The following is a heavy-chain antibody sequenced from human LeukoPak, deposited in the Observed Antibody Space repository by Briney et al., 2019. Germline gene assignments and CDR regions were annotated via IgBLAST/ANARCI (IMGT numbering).Heavy chain of an antibody. V-gene: IGHV5-51*01. CDR1: GYNFGSYW. Sequence: GDSLKVSGKGLGYNFGSYWNAWVRQMPWKGLEWMGIIYPGASEIRYSPSFQGQVTISDDPSISTAYLQWSSLKTSDTAMYYCARESRDGYNHTFDFWGQGTLVTVSS. CDR2: IYPGASEI. J-gene: IGHJ4*02. D-gene: IGHD5-24*01. CDR3: ARESRDGYNHTFDF.